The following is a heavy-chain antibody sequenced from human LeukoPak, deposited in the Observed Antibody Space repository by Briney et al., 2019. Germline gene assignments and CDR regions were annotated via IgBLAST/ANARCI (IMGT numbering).Heavy chain of an antibody. Sequence: ASVKVSCKASGYTFTSYGISWVRQAPGQGPEWMGWISAYNGNTNYAQNLQDRVTMTTDTSTSIAYMELRSLRSDDTAVYYCARDAYCSSTSCFPYYMDVWGTGTTVTVSS. V-gene: IGHV1-18*01. D-gene: IGHD2-2*01. CDR2: ISAYNGNT. CDR1: GYTFTSYG. J-gene: IGHJ6*03. CDR3: ARDAYCSSTSCFPYYMDV.